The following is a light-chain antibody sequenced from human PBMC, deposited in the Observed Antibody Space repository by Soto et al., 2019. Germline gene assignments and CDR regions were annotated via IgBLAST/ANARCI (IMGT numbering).Light chain of an antibody. CDR2: DAS. Sequence: EIGWTQSPGALSLSPGERATLSCRASQTASSSHLAWYQQKPGQAPRLLIYDASSRATGISDRFSGSGSGTDFTLTISRLEPEDFAVYYCQQYGRSPYTVGQGPKVEIK. CDR1: QTASSSH. V-gene: IGKV3-20*01. CDR3: QQYGRSPYT. J-gene: IGKJ2*01.